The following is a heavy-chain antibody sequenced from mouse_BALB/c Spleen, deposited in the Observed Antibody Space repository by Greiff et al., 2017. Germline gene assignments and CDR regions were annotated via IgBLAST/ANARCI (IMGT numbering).Heavy chain of an antibody. CDR1: GFTFSSYY. V-gene: IGHV5-6-2*01. D-gene: IGHD1-2*01. Sequence: EVKLVESGGGLVKLGGSLKLSCAASGFTFSSYYMSWVRQTPEKRLELVAAINSNGGSTYYPDTVKGRFTISRDNAKNTLYLQMSSLKSEDTALYYCARHGGITTAYFDYWGQGTTLTVSS. J-gene: IGHJ2*01. CDR2: INSNGGST. CDR3: ARHGGITTAYFDY.